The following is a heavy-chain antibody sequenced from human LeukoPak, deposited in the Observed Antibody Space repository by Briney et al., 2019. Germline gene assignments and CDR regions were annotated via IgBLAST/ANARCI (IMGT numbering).Heavy chain of an antibody. D-gene: IGHD2-2*01. CDR1: GYTFTGYY. CDR3: ARDLGVVVPAAISDWFDP. CDR2: INPNSGGT. V-gene: IGHV1-2*02. Sequence: ASVKVSCKASGYTFTGYYMHWVRQATRQGLEWMGWINPNSGGTNYAQKFQGRVTMTRDTSISTAYMELSRLRSDDTAVYYCARDLGVVVPAAISDWFDPWGQGTLVTVSS. J-gene: IGHJ5*02.